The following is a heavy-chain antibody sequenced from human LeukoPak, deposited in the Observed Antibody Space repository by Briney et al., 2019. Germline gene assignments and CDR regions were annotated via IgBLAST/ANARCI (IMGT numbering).Heavy chain of an antibody. J-gene: IGHJ3*02. CDR1: GFTFSSYG. CDR3: AKILHYYDSSGYYYDDAFDI. D-gene: IGHD3-22*01. Sequence: GGSLRLSCAASGFTFSSYGMHWVRQAPGKGLEWVAVISYDGSNKYYADSVKGRFTISRDSSKNTLYLRMNSLRAEDTAVYYCAKILHYYDSSGYYYDDAFDIWGQGTMVTVSS. V-gene: IGHV3-30*18. CDR2: ISYDGSNK.